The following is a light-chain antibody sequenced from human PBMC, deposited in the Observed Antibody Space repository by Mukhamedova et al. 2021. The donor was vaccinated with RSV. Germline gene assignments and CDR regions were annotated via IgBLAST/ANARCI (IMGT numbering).Light chain of an antibody. CDR3: QQAGTFPLT. Sequence: GKAPKLLIYAASTLQSGVPSRFSGSGYGMDFTLTISSLQPEDLRTYYCQQAGTFPLTFGGGTKVEIK. V-gene: IGKV1-12*01. J-gene: IGKJ4*01. CDR2: AAS.